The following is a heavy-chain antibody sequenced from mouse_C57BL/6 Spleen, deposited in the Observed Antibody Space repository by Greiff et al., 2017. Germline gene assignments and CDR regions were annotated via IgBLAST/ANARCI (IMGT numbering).Heavy chain of an antibody. V-gene: IGHV1-55*01. CDR3: ARKHYYYGSSYGYFDV. J-gene: IGHJ1*03. CDR1: GYTFTSYW. Sequence: QVQLQQSGAELVKPGASVKMSCKASGYTFTSYWITWVKQRPGQGLEWIGDIYPGSGSTNYNEKFKSKATLTVDTSSSTAYMQLSSLTSEDSAVYYCARKHYYYGSSYGYFDVWGTGTTVTVSS. CDR2: IYPGSGST. D-gene: IGHD1-1*01.